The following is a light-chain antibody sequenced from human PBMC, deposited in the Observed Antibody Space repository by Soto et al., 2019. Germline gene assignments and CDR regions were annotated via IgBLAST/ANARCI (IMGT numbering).Light chain of an antibody. CDR3: QNYHDYPWT. J-gene: IGKJ1*01. CDR1: QSISAW. V-gene: IGKV1-5*01. CDR2: DAS. Sequence: DIQITQSPSTLSASVVERVTITFPASQSISAWLAWYQQKPGEAPTLLIYDASSLECGVPSRFSGGGSETVFTLTISSLQPDDVATYYCQNYHDYPWTFGQGTKVDI.